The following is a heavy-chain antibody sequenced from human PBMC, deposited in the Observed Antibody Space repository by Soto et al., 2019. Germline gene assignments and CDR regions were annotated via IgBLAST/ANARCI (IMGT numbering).Heavy chain of an antibody. CDR1: GFAYSSDG. V-gene: IGHV3-33*01. D-gene: IGHD2-15*01. J-gene: IGHJ4*02. Sequence: PGGSLRLSCAASGFAYSSDGMHWVRQAPGKGLEWVAVIWYDGSNKYYADSVKGRFTISRDNSKNTLYLQMNSLRAEDTAVYYCAREFGGPFDYWGQGTLVTVSS. CDR2: IWYDGSNK. CDR3: AREFGGPFDY.